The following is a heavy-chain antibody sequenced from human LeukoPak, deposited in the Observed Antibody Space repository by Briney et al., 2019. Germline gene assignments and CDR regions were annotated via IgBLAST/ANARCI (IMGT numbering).Heavy chain of an antibody. CDR1: GGSTGSYY. CDR3: ARHVDWLDNWFDP. V-gene: IGHV4-59*08. J-gene: IGHJ5*02. CDR2: TSNGGST. Sequence: SETLSLTCTVSGGSTGSYYWSWIRQPPGKGLEWIGYTSNGGSTKYSPSLESRLSISVDTSKNQISLRLNSVTAADTAVYYCARHVDWLDNWFDPWGQGTLVTVSS. D-gene: IGHD3/OR15-3a*01.